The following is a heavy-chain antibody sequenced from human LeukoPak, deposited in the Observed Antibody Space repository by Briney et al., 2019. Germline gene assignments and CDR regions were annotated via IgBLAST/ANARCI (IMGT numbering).Heavy chain of an antibody. Sequence: PSETLSLTCTVSGGSISSGGYYWSWIRQHPGKGLEWIGYIYYSGSTHYNPSLKSRVTISVDTSKNQFSLKLSSVTAADTAVYYCARHIRGPWGSNFYYFDYWGQGTLVTVSS. CDR2: IYYSGST. D-gene: IGHD3-16*01. V-gene: IGHV4-39*01. CDR1: GGSISSGGYY. CDR3: ARHIRGPWGSNFYYFDY. J-gene: IGHJ4*02.